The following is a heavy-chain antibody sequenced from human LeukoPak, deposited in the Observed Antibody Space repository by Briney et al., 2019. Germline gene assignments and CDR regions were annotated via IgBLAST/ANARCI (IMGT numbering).Heavy chain of an antibody. CDR3: AKGAGGFSYYNWFDP. Sequence: SETLSLTCAVYGGSFSGYYWSWIRQPPGKGLEWIGEINHSGSTNYNPSLKSRVTISVDTSKNQFSLKLASVTATDTAIYYCAKGAGGFSYYNWFDPWGQGTLVTVSS. D-gene: IGHD5-18*01. V-gene: IGHV4-34*01. CDR1: GGSFSGYY. CDR2: INHSGST. J-gene: IGHJ5*02.